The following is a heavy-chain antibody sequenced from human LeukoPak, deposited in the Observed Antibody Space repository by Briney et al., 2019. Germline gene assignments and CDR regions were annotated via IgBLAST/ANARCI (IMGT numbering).Heavy chain of an antibody. CDR3: AKASAPYSGSDY. J-gene: IGHJ4*02. V-gene: IGHV3-13*01. D-gene: IGHD1-26*01. CDR1: GFTFIDYD. Sequence: PGGSLRLSCAASGFTFIDYDMHWVRQVIGKGLEWVSAIGIRGDTHYSGSVKGRFTISRENAESSLYLQMNSLRADDTAVYYCAKASAPYSGSDYWGQGTLVTVSS. CDR2: IGIRGDT.